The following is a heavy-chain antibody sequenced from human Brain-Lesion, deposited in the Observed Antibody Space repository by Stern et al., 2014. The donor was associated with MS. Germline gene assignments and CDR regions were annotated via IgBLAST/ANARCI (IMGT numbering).Heavy chain of an antibody. Sequence: QVQLVQSGAEVKKPGASVKVSCKASGYTFTGYYMHWVRQAPGQGLEWMGWINPKSGGTNYAQNFQGWVPMTRDTSTNTAYMELSRLRSDDTAVYYCATYYYDSTGYIDFWGQGTLVTVSS. CDR2: INPKSGGT. CDR3: ATYYYDSTGYIDF. CDR1: GYTFTGYY. J-gene: IGHJ4*02. D-gene: IGHD3-22*01. V-gene: IGHV1-2*04.